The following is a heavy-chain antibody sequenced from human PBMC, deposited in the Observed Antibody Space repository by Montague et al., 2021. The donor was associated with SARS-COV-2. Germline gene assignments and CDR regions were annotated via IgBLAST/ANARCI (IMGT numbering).Heavy chain of an antibody. D-gene: IGHD1-14*01. Sequence: CAISGDSVSSNSAAWNSIRQSPSSGLEWLGRTYYRSRWFNDYAVSIRSRITINPDTSKNQFSLQLNSVTPGDTAVYYCARATEWRGYYYYYYMDVWGKGTTVTVSS. J-gene: IGHJ6*03. CDR3: ARATEWRGYYYYYYMDV. V-gene: IGHV6-1*01. CDR2: TYYRSRWFN. CDR1: GDSVSSNSAA.